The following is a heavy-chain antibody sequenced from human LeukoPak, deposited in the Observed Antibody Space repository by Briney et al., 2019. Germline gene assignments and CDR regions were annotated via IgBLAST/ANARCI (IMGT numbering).Heavy chain of an antibody. CDR2: ISWISGSI. J-gene: IGHJ3*02. CDR1: GFPFDDYA. Sequence: GRSLRLSCAASGFPFDDYAMHWVRQAPGEGLEWGSGISWISGSIGYADSVKGRFTISRDNAKNSLYLQMNSLRAEDTALYYCAKDLKLLPNAFDIWGQGTMVTVSS. D-gene: IGHD2-15*01. CDR3: AKDLKLLPNAFDI. V-gene: IGHV3-9*01.